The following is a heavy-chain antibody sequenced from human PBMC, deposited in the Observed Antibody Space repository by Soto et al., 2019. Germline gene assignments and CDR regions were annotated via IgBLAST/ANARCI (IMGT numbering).Heavy chain of an antibody. CDR3: ARGKLDSSGWYGGDYFDF. V-gene: IGHV4-61*01. D-gene: IGHD6-19*01. CDR1: GGAVNSGSYY. CDR2: IYYTGST. J-gene: IGHJ4*02. Sequence: PSETLSLTCTVSGGAVNSGSYYWSWIRQPPGKGLGWIGYIYYTGSTNYNPSLKSRVTISVDTSKNQFSLNLSSVTSADTAVYFCARGKLDSSGWYGGDYFDFWGQGSLVTVSS.